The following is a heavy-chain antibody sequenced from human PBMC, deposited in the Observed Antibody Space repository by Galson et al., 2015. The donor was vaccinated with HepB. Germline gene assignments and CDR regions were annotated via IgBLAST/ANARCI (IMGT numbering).Heavy chain of an antibody. Sequence: SLRLSCAASGFTFSSYAMHWVRQAPGKGLEYVSAISSNGGSTYYANSVKGRFTISRDNSKNTLYLQMGSLRAEDMAVYYCARASLESGSYYLGAFDIWGQGTMVTVSS. D-gene: IGHD1-26*01. CDR3: ARASLESGSYYLGAFDI. J-gene: IGHJ3*02. CDR1: GFTFSSYA. V-gene: IGHV3-64*01. CDR2: ISSNGGST.